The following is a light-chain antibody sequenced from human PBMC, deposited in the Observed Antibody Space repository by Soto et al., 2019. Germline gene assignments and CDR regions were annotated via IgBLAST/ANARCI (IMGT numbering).Light chain of an antibody. CDR1: SSDVGGYNY. J-gene: IGLJ2*01. V-gene: IGLV2-8*01. CDR3: SSYAGSNIYVV. Sequence: QSALTQPPSASGSPGQSVTISCTGTSSDVGGYNYVSWYQHHPGKAPKLMLYEVSRRPSGVPDRFSGSKSGNTASLTVTGLQSEDEADYYCSSYAGSNIYVVFGGGTKVTVL. CDR2: EVS.